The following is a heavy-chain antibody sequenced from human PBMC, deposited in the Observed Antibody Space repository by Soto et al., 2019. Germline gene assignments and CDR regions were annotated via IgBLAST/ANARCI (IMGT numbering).Heavy chain of an antibody. CDR3: ARKINYSRYPRGIDF. CDR1: GFTFDNYY. CDR2: ISSNDGTT. J-gene: IGHJ4*02. V-gene: IGHV3-11*01. D-gene: IGHD1-7*01. Sequence: QVQLAESGGGLVKPGGSLRLSCAASGFTFDNYYMSWIRQAPGKGLEWISYISSNDGTTYYADSLKGRFTISRDNAKNSLYLQMNSLRAEDTAVYYCARKINYSRYPRGIDFWGQGTLVTVSS.